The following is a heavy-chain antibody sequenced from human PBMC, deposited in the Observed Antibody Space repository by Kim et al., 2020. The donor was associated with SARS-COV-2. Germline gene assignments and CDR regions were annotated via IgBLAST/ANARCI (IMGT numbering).Heavy chain of an antibody. V-gene: IGHV1-18*01. CDR2: ISAYNGNT. CDR3: ARVDIVATIASYNWFDP. CDR1: GYTFTSYG. Sequence: ASVKVSCKASGYTFTSYGISWVRQAPGQGLEWMGWISAYNGNTNYAQKLQGRVTMTTDTSTSTAYMELRSLRSDDTAVYYCARVDIVATIASYNWFDPWGQGTLVTVSS. J-gene: IGHJ5*02. D-gene: IGHD5-12*01.